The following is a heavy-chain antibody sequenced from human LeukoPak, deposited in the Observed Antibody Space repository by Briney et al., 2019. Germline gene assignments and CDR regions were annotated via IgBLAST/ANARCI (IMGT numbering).Heavy chain of an antibody. D-gene: IGHD3-10*01. V-gene: IGHV3-30*03. CDR2: ISNDGNNK. Sequence: GGSLRLSCAASGFTFSSYCMHWVRQAPGKGLEWVTIISNDGNNKYYADSVKGRFTISGDNSKNTLYLQMNSLRAEDTAVYYCASTSKDSGVQGGQRCAFDTWGQGTMVTVSS. J-gene: IGHJ3*02. CDR1: GFTFSSYC. CDR3: ASTSKDSGVQGGQRCAFDT.